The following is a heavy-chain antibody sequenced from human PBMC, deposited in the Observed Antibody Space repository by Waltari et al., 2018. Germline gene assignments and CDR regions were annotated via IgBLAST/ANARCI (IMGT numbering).Heavy chain of an antibody. CDR2: INTNTGNA. D-gene: IGHD2-2*01. CDR1: GYIFSNYG. V-gene: IGHV7-4-1*02. J-gene: IGHJ5*02. Sequence: QLVQSGAEVKKPGASVKVSCKASGYIFSNYGITWGRQAPGQGLELMGWINTNTGNATYVQGFTGRFVFSLDTAVSTAYLQINSLKADDTAVYYCEREVVPAATIVVNWFDPWGQGTLVTVSS. CDR3: EREVVPAATIVVNWFDP.